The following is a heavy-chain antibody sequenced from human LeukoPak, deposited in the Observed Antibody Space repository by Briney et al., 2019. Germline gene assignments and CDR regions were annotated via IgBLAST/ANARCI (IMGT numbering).Heavy chain of an antibody. Sequence: SETLSLTCAVHGGSFSGYYWSWIRQPPGKGLEWIGEINHSGSTNYNPSLKSRVTISVDTSKNQFSLKLSSVTAADTAVYYCASSIVVVPAATRGGFDPWGQGTLVTVSS. CDR1: GGSFSGYY. CDR3: ASSIVVVPAATRGGFDP. J-gene: IGHJ5*02. D-gene: IGHD2-2*01. V-gene: IGHV4-34*01. CDR2: INHSGST.